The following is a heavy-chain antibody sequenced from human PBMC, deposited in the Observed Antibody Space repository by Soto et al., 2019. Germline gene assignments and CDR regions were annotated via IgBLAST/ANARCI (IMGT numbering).Heavy chain of an antibody. CDR2: ISWNSGSI. J-gene: IGHJ4*02. CDR3: AKDKDGSGSYLFDY. Sequence: EVQLVESGGGLVQPGRSLRLSCAASGFTFDDYAMHWVRQAPGKGLEWVSGISWNSGSIGYADSVKGRFTISRDNAKNSLYLQMNGLRAEDTALYYCAKDKDGSGSYLFDYWGQGTLVTVSS. V-gene: IGHV3-9*01. D-gene: IGHD3-10*01. CDR1: GFTFDDYA.